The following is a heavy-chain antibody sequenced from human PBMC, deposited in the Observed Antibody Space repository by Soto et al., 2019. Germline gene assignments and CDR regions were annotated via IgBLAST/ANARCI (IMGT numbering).Heavy chain of an antibody. J-gene: IGHJ3*02. CDR2: IIPIFGTA. V-gene: IGHV1-69*01. D-gene: IGHD4-17*01. CDR1: GGTFSSYA. CDR3: ARGYGDYVEDAFDI. Sequence: QGQLVQSGAEVKKPGSSVKVSCKASGGTFSSYAISWVRQAPGQGREWMGGIIPIFGTANYAQKFQGRVTITADESTSTAYMELSRLRSEDTAVYYCARGYGDYVEDAFDIWGQGTMVTVSS.